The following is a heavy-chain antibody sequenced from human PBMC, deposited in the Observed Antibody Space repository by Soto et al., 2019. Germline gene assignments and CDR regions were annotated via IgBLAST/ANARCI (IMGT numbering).Heavy chain of an antibody. Sequence: HPGGSLRLSCAASGFTFSSYAMSWVRQAPGKGLEWVSAISGRGGSTYYADSVKGRFTISRDNSKNTLYLQMNSLRAEDTAVYYCAKDAVSVHIVATINLSYYDRWGQGTLVTVSS. D-gene: IGHD5-12*01. V-gene: IGHV3-23*01. CDR2: ISGRGGST. CDR1: GFTFSSYA. CDR3: AKDAVSVHIVATINLSYYDR. J-gene: IGHJ4*02.